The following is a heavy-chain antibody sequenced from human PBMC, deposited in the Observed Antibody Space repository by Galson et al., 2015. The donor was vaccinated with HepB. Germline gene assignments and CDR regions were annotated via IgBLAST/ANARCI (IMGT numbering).Heavy chain of an antibody. CDR3: ARQRWIQLWLIDY. CDR1: GGSISSSSYY. J-gene: IGHJ4*02. Sequence: SETLSLTCTVSGGSISSSSYYWGWIRQPPGKGLEWIGSIYYSGSTYYNPSLKSRVTISVDTSKNQFSLKLSSVTAADTAVYYCARQRWIQLWLIDYWGQGTLVTVSS. D-gene: IGHD5-18*01. V-gene: IGHV4-39*01. CDR2: IYYSGST.